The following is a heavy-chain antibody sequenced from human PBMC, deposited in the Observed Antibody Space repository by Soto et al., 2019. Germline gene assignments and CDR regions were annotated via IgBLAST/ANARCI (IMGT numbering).Heavy chain of an antibody. CDR2: IYYSGRT. D-gene: IGHD3-16*01. Sequence: QVQLQESGPGLVKPSETLSLTCSVSGGSISDYQWNWIRQPPGKGLEWIGYIYYSGRTNYNPSLRSPVTISLDTSTKQFSLRLRSVTAADTDVYFCARMRGLGETSPYFDYWGQGTLVTVSS. CDR3: ARMRGLGETSPYFDY. J-gene: IGHJ4*02. CDR1: GGSISDYQ. V-gene: IGHV4-59*01.